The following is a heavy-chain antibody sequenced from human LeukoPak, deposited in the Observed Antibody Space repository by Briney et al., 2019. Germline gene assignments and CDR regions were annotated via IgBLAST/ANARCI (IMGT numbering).Heavy chain of an antibody. V-gene: IGHV3-7*01. Sequence: PGGSLRLSCAASGFTFSSYWMSWVRQAPGKGLEWVANIKQDGSETKYVDSVKGRFTISRDNSKNTLYLQMNSLRAEDAAVYYCAKMGRSRSGSYYPDAFDIWGQGTMVTVSS. CDR1: GFTFSSYW. CDR3: AKMGRSRSGSYYPDAFDI. CDR2: IKQDGSET. D-gene: IGHD1-26*01. J-gene: IGHJ3*02.